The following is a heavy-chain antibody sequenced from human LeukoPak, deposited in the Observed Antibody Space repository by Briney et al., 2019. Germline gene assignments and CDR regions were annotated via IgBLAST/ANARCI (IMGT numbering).Heavy chain of an antibody. CDR1: GFTFSKAW. J-gene: IGHJ4*02. CDR3: ARGSRPTLLLLSPSFDY. V-gene: IGHV3-21*01. D-gene: IGHD2-2*01. Sequence: GGSLRLSCAASGFTFSKAWMSWVRQAPGKGLEWVSSISSSSSYIYYADSVKGRFTISRDNTKNSLHLQMNSLRAEDTAVYYCARGSRPTLLLLSPSFDYWGQGTLVTVSS. CDR2: ISSSSSYI.